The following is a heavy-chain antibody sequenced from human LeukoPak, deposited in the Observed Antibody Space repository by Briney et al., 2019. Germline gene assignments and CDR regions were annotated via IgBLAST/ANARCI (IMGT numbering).Heavy chain of an antibody. V-gene: IGHV3-21*01. D-gene: IGHD1-26*01. CDR1: GFTFSTYS. J-gene: IGHJ3*02. CDR3: ARVGIVGATRPDAFDI. Sequence: GGSLRLSCAASGFTFSTYSMNWVRQAPGKGLEWVSSISSSSSYIYYADSVKGRFTISRDNAKNSLYLQMNSLRAEDTAVYYCARVGIVGATRPDAFDIWGQGTMVTVSS. CDR2: ISSSSSYI.